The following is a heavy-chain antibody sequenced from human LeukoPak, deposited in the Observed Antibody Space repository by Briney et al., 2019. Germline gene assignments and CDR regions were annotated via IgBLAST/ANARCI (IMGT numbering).Heavy chain of an antibody. J-gene: IGHJ5*02. CDR2: IYYSGST. D-gene: IGHD3-16*01. CDR1: GGSVSSASYY. CDR3: AKSPSASGGWFDP. Sequence: SETLSLTCTVSGGSVSSASYYWSWIRQPPGKGLEWIGYIYYSGSTNYNPSLKSRVTISVDTSKNQFSLKLSSVTAADTAVYYCAKSPSASGGWFDPWGQGTLVTVSS. V-gene: IGHV4-61*01.